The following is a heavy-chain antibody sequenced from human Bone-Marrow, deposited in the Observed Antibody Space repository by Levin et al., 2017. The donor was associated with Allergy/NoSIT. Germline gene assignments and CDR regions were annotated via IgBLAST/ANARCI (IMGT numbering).Heavy chain of an antibody. Sequence: GASVKVSCKASGYTFSGYYIHWVRQAPGQGFEWMGRINPNSGDTDSPQKFQGRVTMTRDTSISTVHMELSSLTSDDTAIYYCATGSTEYYFYYYMDGWGKGTTVTVSS. CDR2: INPNSGDT. CDR1: GYTFSGYY. J-gene: IGHJ6*03. D-gene: IGHD2-2*01. V-gene: IGHV1-2*06. CDR3: ATGSTEYYFYYYMDG.